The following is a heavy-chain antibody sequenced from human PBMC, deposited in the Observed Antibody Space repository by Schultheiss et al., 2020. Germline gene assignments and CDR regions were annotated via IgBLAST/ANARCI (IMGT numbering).Heavy chain of an antibody. CDR2: IYYSGST. CDR3: ARVTRGESGWYSIYY. CDR1: GGSFSGYY. V-gene: IGHV4-59*01. J-gene: IGHJ4*02. D-gene: IGHD6-19*01. Sequence: SQTLSLTCAVYGGSFSGYYWSWIRQPPGKGLEWIGYIYYSGSTNYNPSLKSRVTISVDTSKNQFSLKLSSVTAADTAVYYCARVTRGESGWYSIYYWGQGTLVTVSS.